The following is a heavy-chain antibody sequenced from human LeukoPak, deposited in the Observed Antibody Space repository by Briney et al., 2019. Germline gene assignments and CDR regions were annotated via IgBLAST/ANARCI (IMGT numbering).Heavy chain of an antibody. CDR2: ISFDAINT. CDR3: ARDAFGSAWSGSFDY. V-gene: IGHV3-30*09. CDR1: GFTFSNYA. D-gene: IGHD6-19*01. Sequence: GRSLRLSCAASGFTFSNYAMNWVRQAPGKGLEWVAAISFDAINTYYADSVRGRFAIPRDTSKNTLDLQMTSLRPEDTAVYYCARDAFGSAWSGSFDYWGQGTLVTVSS. J-gene: IGHJ4*02.